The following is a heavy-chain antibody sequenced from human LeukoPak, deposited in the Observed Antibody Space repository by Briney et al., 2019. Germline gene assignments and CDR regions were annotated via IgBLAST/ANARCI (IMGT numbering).Heavy chain of an antibody. V-gene: IGHV4-31*03. J-gene: IGHJ4*02. CDR1: GGSISSVGYY. Sequence: QTLSLTCTVSGGSISSVGYYWSWIRQHPGKGLDWIGYIYFSGSTYYNPSLRSRVSISVDTSKKQFSLKLSSVTAADTAVYYCARGIRYYYGSGSPYYFDYWGQGTLVTVSS. D-gene: IGHD3-10*01. CDR3: ARGIRYYYGSGSPYYFDY. CDR2: IYFSGST.